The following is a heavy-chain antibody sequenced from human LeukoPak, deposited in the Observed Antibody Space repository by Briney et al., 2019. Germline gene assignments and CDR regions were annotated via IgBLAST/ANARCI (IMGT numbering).Heavy chain of an antibody. D-gene: IGHD2-2*01. CDR3: ASVPTIDY. CDR2: ISSISSTI. CDR1: GFTFNGYG. J-gene: IGHJ4*02. V-gene: IGHV3-48*04. Sequence: PGGSLRLSCSASGFTFNGYGMNWVRQAPGKGLEWVSYISSISSTIHYSDSVKGRFTISRDNAKNSLYLQMNSLRAEDTAVYYCASVPTIDYWGQGTLVTVSS.